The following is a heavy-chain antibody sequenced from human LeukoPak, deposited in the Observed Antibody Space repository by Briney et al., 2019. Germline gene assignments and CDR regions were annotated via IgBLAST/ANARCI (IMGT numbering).Heavy chain of an antibody. CDR2: FDPEDGET. CDR3: ARDVAVAGTADDAFDI. CDR1: GYTLTELS. V-gene: IGHV1-24*01. Sequence: ASVKVSCKVSGYTLTELSMHWVRQAPGKGLEWMGGFDPEDGETIYAQKFQGRVTMTEDTSTDTAYMELSSLRSEDTAVYYCARDVAVAGTADDAFDIWGQGTMVTVSS. J-gene: IGHJ3*02. D-gene: IGHD6-19*01.